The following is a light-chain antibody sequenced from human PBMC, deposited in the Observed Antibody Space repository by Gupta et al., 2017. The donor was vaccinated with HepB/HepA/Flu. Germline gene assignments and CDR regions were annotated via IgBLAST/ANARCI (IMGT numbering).Light chain of an antibody. CDR3: SSFTYTPTLVL. V-gene: IGLV2-14*01. CDR1: GSDFGDFDH. CDR2: DVD. Sequence: QSALTQPASVSGSPGQSITISCTGTGSDFGDFDHVSWYQKNPGKAPKLLISDVDNRPSGVSSRFSGSKSGNTASLTISGLQTEDEGDYYCSSFTYTPTLVLFGGGTKVTVL. J-gene: IGLJ2*01.